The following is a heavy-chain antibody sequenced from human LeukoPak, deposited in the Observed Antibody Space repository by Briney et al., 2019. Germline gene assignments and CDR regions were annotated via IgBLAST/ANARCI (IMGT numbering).Heavy chain of an antibody. CDR1: GGSISSSSYY. J-gene: IGHJ5*02. Sequence: SETLSLTCTVSGGSISSSSYYWGWIRQPPGKGLEWIGSFYYSGRTDYNPSPKSRATISVDTSKNQFSLKLNSVTAADTAVYYCARLGLWFGDLSIDVVTADNWFDPWGQGTLVTVSA. CDR3: ARLGLWFGDLSIDVVTADNWFDP. CDR2: FYYSGRT. V-gene: IGHV4-39*01. D-gene: IGHD3-10*01.